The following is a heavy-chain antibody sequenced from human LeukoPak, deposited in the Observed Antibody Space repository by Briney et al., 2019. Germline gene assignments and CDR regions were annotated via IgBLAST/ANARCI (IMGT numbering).Heavy chain of an antibody. CDR3: ARDGRFAAYEPDY. J-gene: IGHJ4*02. V-gene: IGHV1-18*01. CDR2: ISAYNGNT. Sequence: GASVKVSCKASGYIFRSYGLSWVRQAPGQGLEWMGWISAYNGNTNYAQKFQGRVTMTTDTSTSTAHMELRSLRYDDTAVYCARDGRFAAYEPDYWGQGTLVTVSS. D-gene: IGHD1-26*01. CDR1: GYIFRSYG.